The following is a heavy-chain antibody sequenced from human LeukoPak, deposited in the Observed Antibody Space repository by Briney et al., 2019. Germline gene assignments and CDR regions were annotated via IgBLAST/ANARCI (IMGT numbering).Heavy chain of an antibody. D-gene: IGHD5-12*01. CDR1: GFSFSRYG. CDR3: VRGSGGNGYGYWGDY. CDR2: ICFDGRRT. Sequence: PGRSLRLSCAASGFSFSRYGMHWVRQVPGKGLEWVAVICFDGRRTEYRDSVKGRFTISRDNSKNTLYLQMDNLRVDATAVYYCVRGSGGNGYGYWGDYWGQGTLVTVPP. V-gene: IGHV3-33*08. J-gene: IGHJ4*02.